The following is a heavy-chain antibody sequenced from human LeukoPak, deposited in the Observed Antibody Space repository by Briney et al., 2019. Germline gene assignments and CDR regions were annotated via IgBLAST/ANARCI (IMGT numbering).Heavy chain of an antibody. Sequence: GASVKLTCKASGHTFTDYYMHWVRQAPGQGLEWMGIINPSGGSTSYGQKLQGRVTMTRDTSTSTVYMELSSLRSEDTAMYYCVTLGAAAGAHWGQGTQVTVSS. CDR3: VTLGAAAGAH. D-gene: IGHD6-13*01. CDR1: GHTFTDYY. J-gene: IGHJ4*02. CDR2: INPSGGST. V-gene: IGHV1-46*04.